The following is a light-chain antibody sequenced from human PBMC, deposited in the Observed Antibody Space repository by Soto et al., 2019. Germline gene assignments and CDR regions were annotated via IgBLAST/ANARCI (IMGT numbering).Light chain of an antibody. CDR1: NTDVGGYNY. Sequence: QSVLTQPASVSGSPGQSITVSCTGTNTDVGGYNYVSWYQHRPGKAPRLMIYEVRNRLSGVSNRCSGSKSGNTASLTISGLQSEDEADYYFTSYTPTGALVFGSGTKLTVL. CDR3: TSYTPTGALV. J-gene: IGLJ3*02. CDR2: EVR. V-gene: IGLV2-14*01.